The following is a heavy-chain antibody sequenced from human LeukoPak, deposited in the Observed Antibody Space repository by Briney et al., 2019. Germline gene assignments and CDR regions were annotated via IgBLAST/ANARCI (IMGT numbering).Heavy chain of an antibody. D-gene: IGHD3-10*01. J-gene: IGHJ5*02. CDR2: ISSDASIT. Sequence: GGSLRLSCAASGFTFNSYSMHWVRQAPGKGLEWVAVISSDASITYYADSVKGRFTISRDNSKNTLYLQMSSLRAEDTAVYYCAKDRDQRGWFDPWGQGTLVTVSS. V-gene: IGHV3-30*04. CDR3: AKDRDQRGWFDP. CDR1: GFTFNSYS.